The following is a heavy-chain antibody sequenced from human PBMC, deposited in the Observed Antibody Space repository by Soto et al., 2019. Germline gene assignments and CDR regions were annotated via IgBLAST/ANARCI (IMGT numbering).Heavy chain of an antibody. J-gene: IGHJ5*02. V-gene: IGHV4-30-4*01. CDR3: VRGGHYDILTGYPFDH. CDR1: GASINSGDYF. CDR2: IYNIGST. Sequence: PSETLSLTCTVSGASINSGDYFWSWIRQPPGKGLEFLGYIYNIGSTHYNPSLKSRLTISIDTSKNQFSLKLSSVTAADTAVYYCVRGGHYDILTGYPFDHWGQGPLVAVSS. D-gene: IGHD3-9*01.